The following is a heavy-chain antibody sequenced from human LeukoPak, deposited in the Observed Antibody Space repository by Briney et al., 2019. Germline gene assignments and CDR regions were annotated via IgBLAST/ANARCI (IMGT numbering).Heavy chain of an antibody. CDR2: IIPIFGTA. Sequence: SVKVSCKASGGTFSSYVISWVRQAPGQGLEWMGGIIPIFGTANYAQKFQGRVTITADESTSTAYMELSSLRSEDTAVYYCARDRPATLYGSGTYPFDYWGQRTLVTVSS. CDR3: ARDRPATLYGSGTYPFDY. CDR1: GGTFSSYV. J-gene: IGHJ4*02. D-gene: IGHD3-10*01. V-gene: IGHV1-69*13.